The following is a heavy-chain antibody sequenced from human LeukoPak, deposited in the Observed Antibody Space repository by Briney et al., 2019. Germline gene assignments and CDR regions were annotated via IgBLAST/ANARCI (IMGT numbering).Heavy chain of an antibody. CDR1: GYTFTSYA. CDR2: INAGNGNT. D-gene: IGHD3-22*01. Sequence: EASVKVSCKASGYTFTSYAMHWVRQAPGQRLEWMGWINAGNGNTKYSQKFQGRVTITRDTSASTAYMELSSLRSEDTAVYYCAREYYDSSGYYRFDYWGQGTLVTVSS. J-gene: IGHJ4*02. CDR3: AREYYDSSGYYRFDY. V-gene: IGHV1-3*01.